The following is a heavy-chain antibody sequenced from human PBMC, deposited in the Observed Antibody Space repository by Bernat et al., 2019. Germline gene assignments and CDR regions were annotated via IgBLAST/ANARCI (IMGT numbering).Heavy chain of an antibody. Sequence: EVQLVASGGGLVQPGGSLRLSCSASGFTFSSYAMHWVRQAPGKGLEYVSAISSNGGSTYYADSVKGRFTISSDNSKNTLYLQMSGLRAEDTAVYYCVKDHCTGGVCYTISGFDYWGQGTLVTVSS. D-gene: IGHD2-8*02. CDR3: VKDHCTGGVCYTISGFDY. CDR1: GFTFSSYA. CDR2: ISSNGGST. V-gene: IGHV3-64D*06. J-gene: IGHJ4*02.